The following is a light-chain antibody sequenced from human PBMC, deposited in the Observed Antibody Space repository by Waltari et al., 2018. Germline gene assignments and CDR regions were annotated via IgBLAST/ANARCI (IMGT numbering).Light chain of an antibody. CDR3: QHYNGYGRT. Sequence: DIQMTQSPSTLSASVGDRVTITCRASQSVNSWLAWFQQKPGKAPKLLIYKASTLQSGVPVRFSGSGSGTEFTLTISSLQPDDFATYYCQHYNGYGRTVGQGTKVEVK. J-gene: IGKJ1*01. CDR1: QSVNSW. V-gene: IGKV1-5*03. CDR2: KAS.